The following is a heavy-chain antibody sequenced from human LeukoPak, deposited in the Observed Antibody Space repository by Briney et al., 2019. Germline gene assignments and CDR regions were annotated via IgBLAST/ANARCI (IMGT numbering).Heavy chain of an antibody. Sequence: KASETLSLTCTASGASISSYSWSWIRQPPGKGLQWIGSIYYSGSTSYNPSLKSRVTMSVDMSKNQFSLKLSSVTAADTAVYYCARHGGESIVAMILHAFDIWGQGTMVTVSS. V-gene: IGHV4-59*08. CDR1: GASISSYS. D-gene: IGHD5-12*01. CDR3: ARHGGESIVAMILHAFDI. CDR2: IYYSGST. J-gene: IGHJ3*02.